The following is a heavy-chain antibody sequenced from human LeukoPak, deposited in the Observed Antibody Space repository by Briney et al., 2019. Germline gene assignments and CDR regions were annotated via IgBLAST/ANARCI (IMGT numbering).Heavy chain of an antibody. CDR2: MNPNSGST. J-gene: IGHJ6*02. V-gene: IGHV1-8*01. CDR1: GYTFTSYD. CDR3: ARGKSNIDYYYYGMDV. Sequence: ASVKVSCKASGYTFTSYDINWVRQATRQGLEWMGWMNPNSGSTGYAQKFQGRVTMTRNTSISTAYMELSSLRSEDTAVYYCARGKSNIDYYYYGMDVWGQGTTVTVSS.